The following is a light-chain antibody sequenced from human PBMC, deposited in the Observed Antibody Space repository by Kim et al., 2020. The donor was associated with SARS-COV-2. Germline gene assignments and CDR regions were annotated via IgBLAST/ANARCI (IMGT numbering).Light chain of an antibody. CDR2: GAS. CDR1: QSVSRSY. V-gene: IGKV3-20*01. Sequence: SPGDRATLSCRASQSVSRSYLAWYQQKPGQAPGLLIYGASSRATGIPDRFSGSGSGTDFTLTISRLEPEDFAVYYCQQYGSSPRTFGQGTKVDIK. CDR3: QQYGSSPRT. J-gene: IGKJ1*01.